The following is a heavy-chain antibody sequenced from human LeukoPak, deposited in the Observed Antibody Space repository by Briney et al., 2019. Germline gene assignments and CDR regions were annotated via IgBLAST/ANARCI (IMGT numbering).Heavy chain of an antibody. CDR3: ARVGRVGPHCSGGSCYPGNDYYYGMDV. CDR1: GGSISSSSYY. J-gene: IGHJ6*02. Sequence: SETLSLTCAVSGGSISSSSYYWGWIRQPPGKGLEWIGSIYYSGSTYYNPSLKSRVTISVDTSKNQFSLKLSSVTAADTAVYYCARVGRVGPHCSGGSCYPGNDYYYGMDVWGQGTTVTVSS. D-gene: IGHD2-15*01. V-gene: IGHV4-39*07. CDR2: IYYSGST.